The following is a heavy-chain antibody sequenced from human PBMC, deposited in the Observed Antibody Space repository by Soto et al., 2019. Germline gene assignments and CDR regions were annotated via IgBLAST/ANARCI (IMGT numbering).Heavy chain of an antibody. CDR1: VFTFSSYG. V-gene: IGHV3-30*18. J-gene: IGHJ6*02. CDR2: ISYDGSNK. D-gene: IGHD3-3*01. CDR3: AKEVPTMLGVVNPDAIDF. Sequence: LRLSCAASVFTFSSYGMHWIRQAPGKGLEGVAVISYDGSNKYYADSVKFRFTISRDNSKNTLYLQMNSLRSEDTAVYYCAKEVPTMLGVVNPDAIDFLCQGSPVRVCS.